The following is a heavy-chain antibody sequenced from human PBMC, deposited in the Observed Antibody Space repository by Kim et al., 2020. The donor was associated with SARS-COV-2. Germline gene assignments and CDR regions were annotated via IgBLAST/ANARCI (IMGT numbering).Heavy chain of an antibody. J-gene: IGHJ3*02. Sequence: YTPSLKSRVTISVDTSKNQFSLKLSSVTAADTAVYYCARIVGATLYAFDIWGQGTMVTVSS. V-gene: IGHV4-39*01. D-gene: IGHD1-26*01. CDR3: ARIVGATLYAFDI.